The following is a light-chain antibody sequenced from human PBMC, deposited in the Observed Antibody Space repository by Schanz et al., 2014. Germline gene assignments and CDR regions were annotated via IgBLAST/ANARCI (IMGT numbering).Light chain of an antibody. CDR2: DVS. V-gene: IGLV2-8*01. CDR3: SSYGGSNNVM. J-gene: IGLJ3*02. CDR1: SSDVGGYNF. Sequence: QSALTQPASVSGSPGQSITISCTGSSSDVGGYNFVSWYQHHPGQAPKLMIYDVSHRPSGVPDRFSGSKSGNTASLTISGLQAEDEADYYCSSYGGSNNVMFGGGTKLTVL.